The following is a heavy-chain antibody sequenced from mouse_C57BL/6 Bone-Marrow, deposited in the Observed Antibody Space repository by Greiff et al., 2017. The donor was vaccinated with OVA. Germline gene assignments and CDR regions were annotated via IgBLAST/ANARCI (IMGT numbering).Heavy chain of an antibody. V-gene: IGHV1-55*01. CDR1: GYTFTSYW. Sequence: QVQLKQPGAELVKPGASVKMSCKASGYTFTSYWITWVKQRPGQGLEWIGDIYPGSGSTNYNEKFKSKATLTVDTSSSTAYMQLSSLTSEDSAVYYCARKGSACSYAMDYWGQGTSVTVSS. CDR2: IYPGSGST. J-gene: IGHJ4*01. CDR3: ARKGSACSYAMDY.